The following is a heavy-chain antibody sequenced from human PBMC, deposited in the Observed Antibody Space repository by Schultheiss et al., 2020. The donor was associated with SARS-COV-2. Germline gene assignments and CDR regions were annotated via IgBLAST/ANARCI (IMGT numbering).Heavy chain of an antibody. CDR3: ARGGRDFQH. CDR2: VGGDGGRT. J-gene: IGHJ1*01. CDR1: GFTFNNFA. V-gene: IGHV3-23*01. Sequence: GGSLRLSCTASGFTFNNFAMSWVRRAPGRGLEWVSVVGGDGGRTYYADSVKGRFTISRDNSKNTLYLQMNSLRAEDTAVYYCARGGRDFQHWVQGTLVTVSS. D-gene: IGHD1-26*01.